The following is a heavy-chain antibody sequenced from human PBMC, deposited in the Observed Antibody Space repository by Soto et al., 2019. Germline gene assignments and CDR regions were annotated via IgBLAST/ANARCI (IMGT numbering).Heavy chain of an antibody. D-gene: IGHD3-3*01. V-gene: IGHV1-8*01. CDR2: MNPNSGNT. CDR1: GYTFTSYD. Sequence: ASVKVSCKASGYTFTSYDINWVRQATGQGLEWMGWMNPNSGNTGYAQKFQGRVTMTRNTSISTAYMELSSLRSEDTAVYYCARGGYDFWSGYYTDNKSYYYYGMDVWGKGTTVTVPS. J-gene: IGHJ6*04. CDR3: ARGGYDFWSGYYTDNKSYYYYGMDV.